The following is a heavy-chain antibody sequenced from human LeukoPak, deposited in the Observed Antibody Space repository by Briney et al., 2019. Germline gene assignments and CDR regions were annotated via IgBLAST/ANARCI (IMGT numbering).Heavy chain of an antibody. CDR1: GGSFGGYY. J-gene: IGHJ4*02. CDR2: INHSGST. V-gene: IGHV4-34*01. CDR3: ARRAGGDSSGNDRYYFDY. D-gene: IGHD3-22*01. Sequence: SETLSLTCAVYGGSFGGYYWSWIRQPPGKGLEWIGEINHSGSTNYNPSLKSRVTISVDTSKNQFSLKLSSVTAADTAVYYCARRAGGDSSGNDRYYFDYWGQGTLVTVSS.